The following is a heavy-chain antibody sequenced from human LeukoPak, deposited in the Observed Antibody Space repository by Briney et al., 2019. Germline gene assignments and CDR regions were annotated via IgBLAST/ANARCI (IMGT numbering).Heavy chain of an antibody. CDR1: GFTFDDYA. Sequence: GRSLRLSCAASGFTFDDYAMHWVRQAPGKGLEWVSGINWNSGSIGYADFVKGRFTISRDNAKNSLYLQMNSLRAEDTALYYCAKDISPPLVGATSWPVDYWGQGTLVTVSS. J-gene: IGHJ4*02. CDR3: AKDISPPLVGATSWPVDY. V-gene: IGHV3-9*01. CDR2: INWNSGSI. D-gene: IGHD1-26*01.